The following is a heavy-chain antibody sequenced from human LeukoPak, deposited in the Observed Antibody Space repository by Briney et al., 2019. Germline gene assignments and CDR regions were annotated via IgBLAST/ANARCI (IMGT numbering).Heavy chain of an antibody. Sequence: GGSLRLSCAASGFTFDDYGMSWVRQAPGKGLEWVSVIYSGGSTYYADSVKGRFTISRDNSKNTLHLQMNSLRAEDTAVYYCASLGSSGWYGNDYGGQGTLVTVSS. CDR3: ASLGSSGWYGNDY. CDR1: GFTFDDYG. D-gene: IGHD6-19*01. J-gene: IGHJ4*02. CDR2: IYSGGST. V-gene: IGHV3-66*01.